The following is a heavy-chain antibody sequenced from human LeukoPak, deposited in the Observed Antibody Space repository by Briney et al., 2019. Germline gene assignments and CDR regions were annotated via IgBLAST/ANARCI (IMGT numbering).Heavy chain of an antibody. J-gene: IGHJ4*02. V-gene: IGHV1-18*01. CDR3: ARERYSSSFDY. CDR2: ISAYNGNT. Sequence: WASVKVSCKASGYTFTSYGISWVRQAPGQGREWMGWISAYNGNTNYAQKLQGRVTITADESTSTAYMELSSLRSEDTAVDYCARERYSSSFDYWGQGTLVTVSS. D-gene: IGHD6-13*01. CDR1: GYTFTSYG.